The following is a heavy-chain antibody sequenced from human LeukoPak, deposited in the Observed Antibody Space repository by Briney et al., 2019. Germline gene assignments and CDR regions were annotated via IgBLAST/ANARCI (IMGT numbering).Heavy chain of an antibody. V-gene: IGHV4-34*01. CDR2: INHSGST. Sequence: GSLRLSCAASGFTFSSCAMSWIRQPPGKGLEWIGEINHSGSTNYNPSLKSRVTISVDTSKNQFSLKLSSVTAADTAVYYCASGYDFWSGYYYGPFDYWGQGTLVTVSS. CDR1: GFTFSSCA. CDR3: ASGYDFWSGYYYGPFDY. D-gene: IGHD3-3*01. J-gene: IGHJ4*02.